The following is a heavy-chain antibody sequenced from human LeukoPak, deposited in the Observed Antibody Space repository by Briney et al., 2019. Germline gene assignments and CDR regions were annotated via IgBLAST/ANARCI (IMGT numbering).Heavy chain of an antibody. D-gene: IGHD1-26*01. CDR3: AREGVGRWFDP. J-gene: IGHJ5*02. CDR1: GFTVSSNY. V-gene: IGHV3-53*01. Sequence: PGGSLRLSCAASGFTVSSNYMSWVRQAPGKGLEWVSVIYSGGSTYYADSVKGRFTISRDNSKNTLYLQMNSLRAEDTAVYYCAREGVGRWFDPWGQGTLVTVSS. CDR2: IYSGGST.